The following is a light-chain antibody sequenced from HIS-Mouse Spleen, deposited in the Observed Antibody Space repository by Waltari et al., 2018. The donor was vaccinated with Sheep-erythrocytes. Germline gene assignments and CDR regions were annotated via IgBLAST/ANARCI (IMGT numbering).Light chain of an antibody. CDR2: DVS. J-gene: IGLJ3*02. CDR3: CSYAGSSTPWV. CDR1: SSDVGGYNY. Sequence: QSALTQPRPVSGSPGQSVTIPCTGTSSDVGGYNYVSWYQQPPGKAPKLMIYDVSKRPSGVPDRFSGSKSGNTASLTISGLQAEDEADYYCCSYAGSSTPWVFGGGTKLTVL. V-gene: IGLV2-11*01.